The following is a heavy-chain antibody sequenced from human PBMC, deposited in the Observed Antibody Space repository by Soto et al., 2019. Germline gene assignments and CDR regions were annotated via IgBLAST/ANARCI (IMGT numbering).Heavy chain of an antibody. CDR1: GFSFSGYN. V-gene: IGHV3-21*01. J-gene: IGHJ3*01. CDR3: ARVVYFDRSAYGL. CDR2: ISGDGNYI. Sequence: LRLSCAASGFSFSGYNMNWVRQAPGKGLEWVSSISGDGNYIYYAGSAQGRFTISRDNAKNSVYLQMNSLRAEDTAVYYCARVVYFDRSAYGLWGQGTMVTVSS. D-gene: IGHD3-22*01.